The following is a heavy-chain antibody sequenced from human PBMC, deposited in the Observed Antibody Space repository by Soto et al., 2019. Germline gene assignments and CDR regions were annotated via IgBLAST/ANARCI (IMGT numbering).Heavy chain of an antibody. CDR3: ASLAAAGEYFDY. J-gene: IGHJ4*02. CDR2: IYHSGST. D-gene: IGHD6-13*01. CDR1: GGSISSGGYS. V-gene: IGHV4-30-2*01. Sequence: PSETLSLTCAVSGGSISSGGYSWSWIRQPPGKGLEWIGYIYHSGSTYYNPSLKSRVTISVDRSKNQFSLKLSSVTAADTAVYYCASLAAAGEYFDYWGQGTLGTVSS.